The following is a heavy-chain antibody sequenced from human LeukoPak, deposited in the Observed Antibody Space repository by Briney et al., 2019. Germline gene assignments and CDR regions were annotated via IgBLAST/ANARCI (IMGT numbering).Heavy chain of an antibody. D-gene: IGHD3-22*01. CDR3: AKNRNYYDSSGYYYEDYYFDY. J-gene: IGHJ4*02. CDR2: ISSSSSYI. Sequence: GGSLRLSCAASGFTFSSYSMNWVRQAPGKGLEWVSSISSSSSYIYYADSVKGRFTISRDNAKNSLYLQMNSLRAEDTAVYYCAKNRNYYDSSGYYYEDYYFDYWGQGTLVTVSS. CDR1: GFTFSSYS. V-gene: IGHV3-21*04.